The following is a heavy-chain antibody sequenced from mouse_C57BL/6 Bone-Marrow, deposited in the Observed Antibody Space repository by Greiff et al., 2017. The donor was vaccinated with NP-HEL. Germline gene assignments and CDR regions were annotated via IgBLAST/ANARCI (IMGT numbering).Heavy chain of an antibody. J-gene: IGHJ2*01. CDR1: GFTFSSYG. CDR3: ARHYYSNYFDY. Sequence: EVKLVESGGDLVKPGGSLKLSCAASGFTFSSYGMPWVRQTPDQRLEWVATISSGGSYTYYPDSVTGRFTITRDKAKNTLYLQMSSLTSEDTAVYYCARHYYSNYFDYWGQGTTLTVSS. D-gene: IGHD2-5*01. CDR2: ISSGGSYT. V-gene: IGHV5-6*02.